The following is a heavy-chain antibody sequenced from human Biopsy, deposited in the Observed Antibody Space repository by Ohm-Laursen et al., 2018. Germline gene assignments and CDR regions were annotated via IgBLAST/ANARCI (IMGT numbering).Heavy chain of an antibody. V-gene: IGHV3-21*01. CDR3: GRGQTVAPGYYGMDV. CDR2: ISSSGSFI. D-gene: IGHD4-17*01. Sequence: SLRLSCAASGFTVYNNYTTWVRQAPGQGLEWVSSISSSGSFIYFADSVKGRFTISRDNARNSLYLQMNSLRAEDTAVYYCGRGQTVAPGYYGMDVWGQGTTVTVSS. CDR1: GFTVYNNY. J-gene: IGHJ6*02.